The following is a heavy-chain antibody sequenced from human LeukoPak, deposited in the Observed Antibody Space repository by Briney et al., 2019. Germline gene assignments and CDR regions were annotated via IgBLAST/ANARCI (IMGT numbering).Heavy chain of an antibody. CDR2: INHSGST. D-gene: IGHD2-2*01. V-gene: IGHV4-34*01. J-gene: IGHJ4*02. CDR3: AREVPATPIRFDY. CDR1: GGSFSGYY. Sequence: SETLSLTCAVYGGSFSGYYWSWIRQPPGKGLEWIGEINHSGSTNYNPSLKSRVTISVDTSKNQFSLKLSSVTAADTAVYYCAREVPATPIRFDYWGQGTLVTVSS.